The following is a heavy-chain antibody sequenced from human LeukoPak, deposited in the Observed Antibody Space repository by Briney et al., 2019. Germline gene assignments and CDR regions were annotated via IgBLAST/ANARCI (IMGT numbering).Heavy chain of an antibody. CDR2: IYYSGST. CDR3: AAAMVRGVITSSVFDY. D-gene: IGHD3-10*01. Sequence: PSETLSLTCTVSGGSISSYYWSWIRQPPGKGLEWIGYIYYSGSTNYNPSLKSRVIISVDTSKNQFSLKLSSVTAADTAVYYCAAAMVRGVITSSVFDYWGQGTLVTVSS. CDR1: GGSISSYY. J-gene: IGHJ4*02. V-gene: IGHV4-59*08.